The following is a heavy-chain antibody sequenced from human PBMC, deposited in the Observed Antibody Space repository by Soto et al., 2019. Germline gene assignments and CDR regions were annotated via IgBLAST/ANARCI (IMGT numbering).Heavy chain of an antibody. D-gene: IGHD2-8*01. CDR2: ISAYNGNT. CDR3: ARASCTNGVCYTYYYYYGMDV. CDR1: GGTFSSYA. V-gene: IGHV1-18*01. Sequence: ASVKVSCKASGGTFSSYAISWVRQAPGQGLEWMGWISAYNGNTNYAQKLQGRVTMTTDTSTSTAYMELRSLRSDDTAVYYCARASCTNGVCYTYYYYYGMDVWGQGTTVTVSS. J-gene: IGHJ6*02.